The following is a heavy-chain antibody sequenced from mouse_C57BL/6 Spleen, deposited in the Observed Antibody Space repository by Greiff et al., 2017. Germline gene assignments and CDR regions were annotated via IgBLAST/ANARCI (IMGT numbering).Heavy chain of an antibody. V-gene: IGHV6-3*01. Sequence: EVQLQESGGGLVQPGGSMKLSCVASGFTFSNYWMNWVRQSPEKGLEWVAQIRLKSDNYATHYAESVKGRFTISRDESKSSVYLPMNNLRAEDTGIYYCTGRVWGTGTTVTVSS. CDR3: TGRV. J-gene: IGHJ1*03. CDR1: GFTFSNYW. CDR2: IRLKSDNYAT.